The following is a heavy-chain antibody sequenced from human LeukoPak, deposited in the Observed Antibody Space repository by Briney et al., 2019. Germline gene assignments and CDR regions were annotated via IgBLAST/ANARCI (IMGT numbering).Heavy chain of an antibody. V-gene: IGHV3-21*01. CDR2: ISSSSSYI. Sequence: PGGSLRLSCAASGFTFSLYRMNWVRQAPGKGLEWVSSISSSSSYIYYADSVKGRFTISRDNAKNSLYLQMNSLRAEDTAVYYCATTGYSSSWYSYYYYYMDVWGKGTTVTISS. CDR1: GFTFSLYR. D-gene: IGHD6-13*01. CDR3: ATTGYSSSWYSYYYYYMDV. J-gene: IGHJ6*03.